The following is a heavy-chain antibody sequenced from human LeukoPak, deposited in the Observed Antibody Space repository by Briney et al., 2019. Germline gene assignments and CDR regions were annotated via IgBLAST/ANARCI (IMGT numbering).Heavy chain of an antibody. CDR3: ARGLGYCSSTSCYSYYYYYMDV. Sequence: SETLSLTCTVSGYSISSGYYWGWIRQPPGKGLEWIGYIYTSGSTNYNPSLKSRVTISVDTSKNQFSLKLSSVTAADTAVYYCARGLGYCSSTSCYSYYYYYMDVWGKGTTVTVSS. D-gene: IGHD2-2*01. CDR2: IYTSGST. V-gene: IGHV4-38-2*02. J-gene: IGHJ6*03. CDR1: GYSISSGYY.